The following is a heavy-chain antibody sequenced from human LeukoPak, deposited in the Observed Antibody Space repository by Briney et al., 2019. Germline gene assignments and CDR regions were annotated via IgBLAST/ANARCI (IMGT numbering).Heavy chain of an antibody. CDR2: ISGSGSST. Sequence: GGSLRLSCAASGFTFTSYAINWVRQAPGKGLEWVSTISGSGSSTYYVDSVKGRFTISSDNSKNTLYLQMNSLRAEDTAVYYCARDLPGSGGNEDYWGQGTLVTVSS. CDR3: ARDLPGSGGNEDY. J-gene: IGHJ4*02. V-gene: IGHV3-23*01. D-gene: IGHD4-23*01. CDR1: GFTFTSYA.